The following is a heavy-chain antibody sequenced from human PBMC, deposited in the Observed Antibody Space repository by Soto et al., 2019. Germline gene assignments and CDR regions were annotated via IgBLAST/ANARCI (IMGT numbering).Heavy chain of an antibody. Sequence: PGGSLRLSCAAPGFTFSSYWMSWVRQAPGKGLEWVANIKQDGSEKYYVDSVKGRFTISRDNAKHSLYLQMNSLRAEETAVYYCARVRTIMITFGGVIAENWFDPWGQGTLVTGLL. CDR2: IKQDGSEK. CDR1: GFTFSSYW. CDR3: ARVRTIMITFGGVIAENWFDP. J-gene: IGHJ5*02. D-gene: IGHD3-16*02. V-gene: IGHV3-7*03.